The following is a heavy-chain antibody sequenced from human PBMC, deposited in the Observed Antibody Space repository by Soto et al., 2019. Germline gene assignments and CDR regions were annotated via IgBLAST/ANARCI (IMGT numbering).Heavy chain of an antibody. D-gene: IGHD4-17*01. Sequence: QVQLVESGGGVVQPGGSLRLSCGASGYTLRSYGMHWVRQAPGKGLEWVAVIRYDGSDPEYADSVKGRVIISRDNSQNMLYLQMNSLSADDTAVYYCARGWTTPIDYWGQGTLVTVSS. CDR2: IRYDGSDP. J-gene: IGHJ4*02. CDR3: ARGWTTPIDY. V-gene: IGHV3-33*01. CDR1: GYTLRSYG.